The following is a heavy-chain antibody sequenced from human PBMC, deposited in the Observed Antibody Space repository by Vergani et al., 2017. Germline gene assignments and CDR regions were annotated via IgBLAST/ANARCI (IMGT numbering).Heavy chain of an antibody. D-gene: IGHD3-16*01. CDR2: VNPNSGGT. J-gene: IGHJ4*02. V-gene: IGHV1-2*02. CDR1: GFTFIGYY. CDR3: ARDTRGGEWSGGY. Sequence: QVQLVQSGAEVKKPGASVKVSCKTSGFTFIGYYIHWVRQAPGQWLEWMGWVNPNSGGTNYAQKFQGRVTMTRDTSISTAYMELNRLKSDDTAMYYCARDTRGGEWSGGYWGQGTLVTVSS.